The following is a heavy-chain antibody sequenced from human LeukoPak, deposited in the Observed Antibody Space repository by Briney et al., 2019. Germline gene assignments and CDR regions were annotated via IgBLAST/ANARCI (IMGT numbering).Heavy chain of an antibody. Sequence: PGGSLRLSCAASGFTFSSYWMHWVRQAPGKGLVWVSRINNNGSNTSYADSVKGRFTISRDNAKNTLYLQMNSLRAEDTAVYYCTTDLYLPLVRGVIGDYFDYWGQGTLVTVSS. V-gene: IGHV3-74*01. CDR3: TTDLYLPLVRGVIGDYFDY. D-gene: IGHD3-10*01. CDR2: INNNGSNT. J-gene: IGHJ4*02. CDR1: GFTFSSYW.